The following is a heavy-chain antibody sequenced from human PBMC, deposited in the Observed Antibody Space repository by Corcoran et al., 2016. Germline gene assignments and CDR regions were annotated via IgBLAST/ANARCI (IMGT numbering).Heavy chain of an antibody. CDR2: IYYDGNT. D-gene: IGHD6-19*01. Sequence: QLQLQVSGPGLVKPSETLSLTCTVSGGSISINHYYWGWIRQPPGKGLEWIGSIYYDGNTYYNPSLKSRVTISVDTSKNQFSLKVISVTAADTAMYYCAKSSGYGGWFLDYWGQGPLVTVSS. CDR1: GGSISINHYY. J-gene: IGHJ4*02. V-gene: IGHV4-39*07. CDR3: AKSSGYGGWFLDY.